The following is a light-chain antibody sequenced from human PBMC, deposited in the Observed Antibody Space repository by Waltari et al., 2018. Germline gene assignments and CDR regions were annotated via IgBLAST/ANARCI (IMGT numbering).Light chain of an antibody. V-gene: IGKV3-11*01. CDR2: DAS. J-gene: IGKJ1*01. Sequence: EIVLTQSPATLSLSPGERATLSCSASQSVNNYLAWYQQKPGQAPRLLIYDASNRATGIPARFGGSGSGTDFILTISSLEPEDFAVYYCQHRNNWPWTFGQGTKVEIK. CDR1: QSVNNY. CDR3: QHRNNWPWT.